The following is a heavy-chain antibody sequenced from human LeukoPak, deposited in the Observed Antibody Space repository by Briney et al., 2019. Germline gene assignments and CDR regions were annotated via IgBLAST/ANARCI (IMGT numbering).Heavy chain of an antibody. CDR1: GFTFSSYG. Sequence: PGGSLRLSCAASGFTFSSYGMSWVRQAPGKGLEWVSSISGSGGDTFYVDSVKGRFIISRDNSRNTLYLQMHSLRAEDTAVYYCAKESLRVVPSATFDYWGQGTLVTVSS. CDR2: ISGSGGDT. D-gene: IGHD2-2*01. CDR3: AKESLRVVPSATFDY. V-gene: IGHV3-23*01. J-gene: IGHJ4*02.